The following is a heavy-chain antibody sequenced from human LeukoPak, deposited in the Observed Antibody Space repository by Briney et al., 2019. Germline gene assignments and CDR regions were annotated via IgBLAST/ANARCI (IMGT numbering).Heavy chain of an antibody. J-gene: IGHJ3*02. Sequence: GESLKISCKASGYSFTDYWIAWVRQTPGIGLEWMGIIYPGDSDTRYSPSFRGQVTISADKSITAASLQWSSLKASDTGIYYCARSGSLGAFDIWGQGTLVTVSS. V-gene: IGHV5-51*01. CDR2: IYPGDSDT. CDR1: GYSFTDYW. D-gene: IGHD1-26*01. CDR3: ARSGSLGAFDI.